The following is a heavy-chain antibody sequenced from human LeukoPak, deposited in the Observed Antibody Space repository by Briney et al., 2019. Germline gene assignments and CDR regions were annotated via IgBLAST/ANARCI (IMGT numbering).Heavy chain of an antibody. V-gene: IGHV1-8*01. D-gene: IGHD2-15*01. CDR1: GYTFTSYD. J-gene: IGHJ1*01. CDR2: MNPNSGNT. CDR3: ARKQVDCSGGSCYSEYFQH. Sequence: ASVKVSCKASGYTFTSYDINWVRQATGQGLEWMGWMNPNSGNTGYAQKFQGRVTMTRNTSISTAYMELSSRRSEDTAVYYCARKQVDCSGGSCYSEYFQHWGQGTLVTVSS.